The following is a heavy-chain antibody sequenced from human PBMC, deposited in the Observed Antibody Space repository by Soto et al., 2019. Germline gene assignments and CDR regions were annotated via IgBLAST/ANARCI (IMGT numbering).Heavy chain of an antibody. Sequence: QVQLVQSGVEVKKPGASVKVSCKASGYTFNTYGIGWVRQAPGQGLEWMGWITVNSGNTNYPQNFQGRVTMTTDTSTSTAYMQLRSLTSDATAVYYCGRGLGGGWYYFDYWGQGTLVTVSS. CDR2: ITVNSGNT. J-gene: IGHJ4*02. V-gene: IGHV1-18*01. CDR1: GYTFNTYG. D-gene: IGHD6-19*01. CDR3: GRGLGGGWYYFDY.